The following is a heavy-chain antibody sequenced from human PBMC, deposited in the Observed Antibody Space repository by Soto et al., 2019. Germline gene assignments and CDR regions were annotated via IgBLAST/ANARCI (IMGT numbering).Heavy chain of an antibody. J-gene: IGHJ6*02. Sequence: GGSLRLSCAASGFTFSNAWMSGVRQAPGKGLEWVGRIKSKTDGGTTDYAAPVKGRVTISRDDSKNTLYLQMNSLKNEDTAVYYCKRGIGYGMDVWGQGTTVTVSS. CDR3: KRGIGYGMDV. CDR2: IKSKTDGGTT. CDR1: GFTFSNAW. V-gene: IGHV3-15*01. D-gene: IGHD6-13*01.